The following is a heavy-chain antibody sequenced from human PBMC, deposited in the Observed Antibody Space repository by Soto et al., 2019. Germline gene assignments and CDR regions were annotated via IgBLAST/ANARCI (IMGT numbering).Heavy chain of an antibody. CDR1: GYSFTIYW. CDR2: IYPGDSDT. CDR3: ATPRVGASSLVAFDI. J-gene: IGHJ3*02. Sequence: GESLKISCKGSGYSFTIYWIGWVRQMPGKGLEWMGIIYPGDSDTRYSPSFQGQVTISADKSISTAYLQWSSLKASDTAMYYCATPRVGASSLVAFDIWGQGTMVTVSS. V-gene: IGHV5-51*01. D-gene: IGHD1-26*01.